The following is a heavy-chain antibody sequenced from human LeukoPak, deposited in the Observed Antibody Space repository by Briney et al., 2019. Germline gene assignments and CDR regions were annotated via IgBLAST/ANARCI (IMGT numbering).Heavy chain of an antibody. CDR1: GGTFSSYA. CDR2: IIPIFGTG. D-gene: IGHD2-21*02. J-gene: IGHJ3*02. V-gene: IGHV1-69*05. CDR3: ARGGDCGGDCHDAFDI. Sequence: ASVKVSCKASGGTFSSYAISWVRQAPGQGIEWMGGIIPIFGTGNYAQKFQGRVTITTHESTSTAYMELSSLRSEYTAVYYCARGGDCGGDCHDAFDIWGQGTMVTVSS.